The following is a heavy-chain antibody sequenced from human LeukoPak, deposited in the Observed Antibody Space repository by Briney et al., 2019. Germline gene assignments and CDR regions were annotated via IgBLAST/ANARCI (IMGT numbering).Heavy chain of an antibody. Sequence: ASVKVSCKASGYTFTSYGISWVRQAPGQGLEWMGWISAYNGNTNYAQKLQGRVTMTTDTSTSTAYMELGSLRSDDTAVYYCARDVRGGFNYYDSSGYYYFDYWGQGTLVTVSS. CDR3: ARDVRGGFNYYDSSGYYYFDY. CDR2: ISAYNGNT. V-gene: IGHV1-18*01. J-gene: IGHJ4*02. D-gene: IGHD3-22*01. CDR1: GYTFTSYG.